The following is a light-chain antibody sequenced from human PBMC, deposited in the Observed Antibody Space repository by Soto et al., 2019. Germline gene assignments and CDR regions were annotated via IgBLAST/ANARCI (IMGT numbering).Light chain of an antibody. CDR1: NIGARS. Sequence: SYELTQPPSVSVAPGRTARLTCGGNNIGARSVHWYHQRPGQAPVLVVYDGSVRPSGIPGRFSGSNSGNTATLTIKWVEAGDEGDYYCQVRDSRSDQEIFGGGTKVTVL. CDR3: QVRDSRSDQEI. CDR2: DGS. V-gene: IGLV3-21*02. J-gene: IGLJ1*01.